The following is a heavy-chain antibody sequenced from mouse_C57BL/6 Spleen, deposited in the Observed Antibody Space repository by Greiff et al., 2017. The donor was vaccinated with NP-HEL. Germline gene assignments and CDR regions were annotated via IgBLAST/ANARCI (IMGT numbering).Heavy chain of an antibody. V-gene: IGHV1-66*01. Sequence: QVQLQQSGPELVKPGASVKISCKASGYSFTSYYIHWVKQRPGQGLEWIGWIYPGSGNTKYNEKFKGKATLTADTSSSTAYMQLSSLTSEDSAVYYCASIDGSSYEYFDVWGTGTTVTVSS. D-gene: IGHD1-1*01. CDR1: GYSFTSYY. CDR3: ASIDGSSYEYFDV. CDR2: IYPGSGNT. J-gene: IGHJ1*03.